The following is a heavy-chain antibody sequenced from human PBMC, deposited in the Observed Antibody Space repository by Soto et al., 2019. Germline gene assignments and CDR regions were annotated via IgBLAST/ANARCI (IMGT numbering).Heavy chain of an antibody. CDR1: GFTFSSYA. V-gene: IGHV3-23*01. Sequence: GGSLRLSCAASGFTFSSYAMSCVRQAPGKGLEWVSAISGSGGSTYYADSVKGRFTISRDNSKNTLYLQINSLRAEDTAVYYCAKDRAAIPNWFDPWGQGTLVTVSS. J-gene: IGHJ5*02. CDR2: ISGSGGST. D-gene: IGHD2-2*02. CDR3: AKDRAAIPNWFDP.